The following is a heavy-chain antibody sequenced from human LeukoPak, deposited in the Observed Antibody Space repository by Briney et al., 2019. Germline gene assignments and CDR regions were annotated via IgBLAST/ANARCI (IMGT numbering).Heavy chain of an antibody. J-gene: IGHJ5*02. CDR3: AGTGPGIVGAIGFDP. CDR2: ISSSGSTI. CDR1: GFTFSSYE. D-gene: IGHD1-26*01. V-gene: IGHV3-48*03. Sequence: PGGSLRLSCAASGFTFSSYEMNWVRQAPGKGLEWVSYISSSGSTIYYADSVKGRFTISGDNAKNSLYLQMNSLRAEDTAVYYCAGTGPGIVGAIGFDPWGQGTLVTVSS.